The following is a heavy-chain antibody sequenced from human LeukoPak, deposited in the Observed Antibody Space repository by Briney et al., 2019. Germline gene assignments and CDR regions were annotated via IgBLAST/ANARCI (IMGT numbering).Heavy chain of an antibody. CDR1: GFTFSSYS. D-gene: IGHD3-9*01. V-gene: IGHV3-21*01. Sequence: GGSPRLSCAASGFTFSSYSMNWVRQAPGKGLEWVSSISSSSSYIYYADSVKGRFTISRDNAKNSLYLQMNSLRAEDTAAYYCARVYDILTGYYPPDYWGQGTLVTVSS. CDR3: ARVYDILTGYYPPDY. CDR2: ISSSSSYI. J-gene: IGHJ4*02.